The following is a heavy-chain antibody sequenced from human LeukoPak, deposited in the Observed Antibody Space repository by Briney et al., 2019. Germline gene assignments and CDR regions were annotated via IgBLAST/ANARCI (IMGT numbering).Heavy chain of an antibody. CDR1: GFTVRDNY. D-gene: IGHD1-26*01. J-gene: IGHJ4*02. V-gene: IGHV3-53*01. CDR2: LYSGGAA. CDR3: ARGAFSPHGSYSGH. Sequence: GGSLRLSCAVSGFTVRDNYLNWVRQTPGKGLECVSVLYSGGAAYYADSVKGRFTISRDTSKNTLSLQMNSLRVEDTALYYCARGAFSPHGSYSGHWGQGTLVTVSS.